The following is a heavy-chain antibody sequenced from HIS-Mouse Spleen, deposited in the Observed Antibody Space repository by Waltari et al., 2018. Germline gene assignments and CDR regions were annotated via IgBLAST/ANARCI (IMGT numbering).Heavy chain of an antibody. CDR1: GGPISSSSYY. J-gene: IGHJ2*01. CDR3: AREIPYSSSWYDWYFDL. Sequence: QLQLQESGPGRVKPSETLSLTCTVSGGPISSSSYYWGWTRQPPGEGLEWIGSIFYRGGTHYDPSLKSRVTMSVDTSKNQFSLKLSSVTAAETAVYYCAREIPYSSSWYDWYFDLWGRGTLVTVSS. D-gene: IGHD6-13*01. CDR2: IFYRGGT. V-gene: IGHV4-39*07.